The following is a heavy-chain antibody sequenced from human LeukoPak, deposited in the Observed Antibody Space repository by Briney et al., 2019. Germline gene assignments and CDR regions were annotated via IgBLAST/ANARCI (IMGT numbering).Heavy chain of an antibody. CDR1: GFTFSSYA. CDR2: ISYDGSNK. J-gene: IGHJ4*02. V-gene: IGHV3-30-3*01. Sequence: PGGSLRLSCAASGFTFSSYAMHWVRQAPGKGLEWVAVISYDGSNKYYADSVKGRFTISRDNAKNSLYLQMNSLRAEDTAVYYCARVPRSGTKLDYWGQGTLVTVSS. D-gene: IGHD1-7*01. CDR3: ARVPRSGTKLDY.